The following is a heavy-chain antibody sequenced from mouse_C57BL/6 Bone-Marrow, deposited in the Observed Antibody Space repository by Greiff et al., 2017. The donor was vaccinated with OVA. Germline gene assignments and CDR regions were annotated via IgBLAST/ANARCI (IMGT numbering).Heavy chain of an antibody. CDR1: GFTFSSYA. Sequence: EVMLMESGGGLVKPGGSLKLSCAASGFTFSSYAMSWVRQTPEKRLEWVATISDGGSYTYYPDNVKGRFTISRDNAKNNLYLQMSHLKSEDTAMYYCARDDSNYRFAYWGQGTLVTVSA. CDR3: ARDDSNYRFAY. D-gene: IGHD2-5*01. J-gene: IGHJ3*01. CDR2: ISDGGSYT. V-gene: IGHV5-4*01.